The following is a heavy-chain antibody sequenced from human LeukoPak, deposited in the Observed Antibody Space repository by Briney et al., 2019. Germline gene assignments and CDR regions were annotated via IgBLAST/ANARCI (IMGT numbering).Heavy chain of an antibody. J-gene: IGHJ3*02. D-gene: IGHD6-13*01. Sequence: GGSLRLSCAASGFTFSSYAMSWVRQAPGKGLEWVSAISGSGGSTYYADSVKGRFTISRDNSKNTLYLQMNSLRAEDTAVYYCARDVGDSSSWYEDAFDIWGQGTMVTVSS. CDR3: ARDVGDSSSWYEDAFDI. CDR2: ISGSGGST. V-gene: IGHV3-23*01. CDR1: GFTFSSYA.